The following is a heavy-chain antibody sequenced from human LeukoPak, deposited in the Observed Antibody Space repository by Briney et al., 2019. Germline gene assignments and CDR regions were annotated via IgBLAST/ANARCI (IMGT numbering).Heavy chain of an antibody. Sequence: ASVKVSCKASGYTFTGYYMHSVRQSPGQRLEWMGWINPNSRGTNYAQKFQGRVTMTRETFISKVYMELSRVRSDDTAVYYCARFGKDSGYLDYWGQGTLVTVSS. D-gene: IGHD2-15*01. V-gene: IGHV1-2*02. CDR3: ARFGKDSGYLDY. J-gene: IGHJ4*02. CDR2: INPNSRGT. CDR1: GYTFTGYY.